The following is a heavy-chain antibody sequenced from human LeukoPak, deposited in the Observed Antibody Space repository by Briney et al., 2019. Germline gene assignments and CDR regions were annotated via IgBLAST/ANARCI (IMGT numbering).Heavy chain of an antibody. CDR1: GFTFSSYG. CDR3: AKDYLLSAWEPRGMDV. D-gene: IGHD1-26*01. J-gene: IGHJ6*02. CDR2: ISYDGSNK. Sequence: GGSLRLSCAASGFTFSSYGMYWVRQAPGKGLEWVAVISYDGSNKYYADSVKGRFTISRDNSKNTLYLQMNSLRAEDTAVYYCAKDYLLSAWEPRGMDVWGQGTTVTVSS. V-gene: IGHV3-30*18.